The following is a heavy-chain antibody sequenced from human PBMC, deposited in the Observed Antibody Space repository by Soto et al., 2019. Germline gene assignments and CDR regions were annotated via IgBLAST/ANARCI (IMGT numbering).Heavy chain of an antibody. CDR3: TTARGTYGAEYFQH. J-gene: IGHJ1*01. CDR1: GFTFTNAR. D-gene: IGHD4-17*01. V-gene: IGHV3-15*01. CDR2: IKSKTDGGTT. Sequence: PGGSLRLSCAASGFTFTNARMSWVRQAPGKGLKWVGRIKSKTDGGTTDYAAPVKGRFTISRDDSKNTLYLQMNSLKTEDTAVYYCTTARGTYGAEYFQHWGQGTLVTVSS.